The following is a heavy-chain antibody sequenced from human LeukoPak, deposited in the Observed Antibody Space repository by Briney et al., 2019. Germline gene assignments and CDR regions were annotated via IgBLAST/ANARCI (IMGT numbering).Heavy chain of an antibody. V-gene: IGHV4-38-2*02. CDR2: IYHRGST. D-gene: IGHD5-18*01. J-gene: IGHJ3*02. CDR3: AKTDTYGDDFDT. Sequence: PSETLSLXCSVSGHSVGSDYYWAWIRQPPGKGLKWIGHIYHRGSTYYSSSLNSRIIISLDESNNQFSLRLSYVSATDTAVYYCAKTDTYGDDFDTWGQGTMVTVSS. CDR1: GHSVGSDYY.